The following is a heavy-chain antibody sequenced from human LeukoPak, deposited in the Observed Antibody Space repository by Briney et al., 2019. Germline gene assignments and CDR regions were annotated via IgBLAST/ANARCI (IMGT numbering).Heavy chain of an antibody. D-gene: IGHD3-10*02. Sequence: GGSLRLSCTASGFTFGDYAMSWFRQAPGKGLEWVGFIRSEAFGGTTEYAASVKGRFTMPKDDSKSIAYLQMNSLKTEDTAVYYCTRDAYMLGKYWGQGTLVTVSS. J-gene: IGHJ4*02. CDR1: GFTFGDYA. CDR3: TRDAYMLGKY. V-gene: IGHV3-49*03. CDR2: IRSEAFGGTT.